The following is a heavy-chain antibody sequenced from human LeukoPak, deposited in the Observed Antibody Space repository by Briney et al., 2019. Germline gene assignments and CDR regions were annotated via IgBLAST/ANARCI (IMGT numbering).Heavy chain of an antibody. V-gene: IGHV3-21*01. D-gene: IGHD3-10*01. CDR2: ISSSSSYI. CDR3: ARERVLWFGESREGFDY. Sequence: GGSLRLSCAASGFTFSSYSMNWVRQAPGKGLEWVSSISSSSSYIYYADLVKGRFTISRDNAKNSLYLQMNSLRAEDTAVYYCARERVLWFGESREGFDYWGQGTLVTVSS. CDR1: GFTFSSYS. J-gene: IGHJ4*02.